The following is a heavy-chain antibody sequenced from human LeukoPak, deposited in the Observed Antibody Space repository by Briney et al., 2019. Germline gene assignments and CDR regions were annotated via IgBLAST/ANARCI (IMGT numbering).Heavy chain of an antibody. CDR2: SSSSSSYI. CDR3: ARGGVLRFLERYYYYGMDV. D-gene: IGHD3-3*01. CDR1: GFTFSSYS. V-gene: IGHV3-21*01. Sequence: GGSLRLSCAASGFTFSSYSMNWVRQAPGKGLEWVSSSSSSSSYIYYADSVKGRFTISRDDAKNTLYLQMNSLRAEDTAVYYCARGGVLRFLERYYYYGMDVWGQGTTVTVSS. J-gene: IGHJ6*02.